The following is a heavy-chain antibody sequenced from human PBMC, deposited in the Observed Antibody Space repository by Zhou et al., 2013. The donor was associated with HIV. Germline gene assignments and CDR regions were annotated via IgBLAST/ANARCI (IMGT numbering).Heavy chain of an antibody. Sequence: QVQLVQSGAEVKKPGSSVKVSCKASGGTFSSYAISWVRQAPGQGLEWMGGIIPIFGTANYAQKFQGRVTITTDESTSTAYMELSSLRSEDTAVYYCAIRRGDDFWSGYEYYFDYWGQGTLVTVSS. D-gene: IGHD3-3*01. V-gene: IGHV1-69*05. CDR1: GGTFSSYA. CDR2: IIPIFGTA. CDR3: AIRRGDDFWSGYEYYFDY. J-gene: IGHJ4*02.